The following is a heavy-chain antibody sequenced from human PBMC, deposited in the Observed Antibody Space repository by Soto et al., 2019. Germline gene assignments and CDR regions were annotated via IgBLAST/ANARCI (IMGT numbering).Heavy chain of an antibody. J-gene: IGHJ6*02. D-gene: IGHD5-18*01. V-gene: IGHV1-18*01. CDR3: ARDPTAIGYYYGLDV. CDR1: GYTFDSHA. Sequence: QIQLVQSGAELKKPGASVKVSCKASGYTFDSHAIGWVRQAPGQGLEWMGWISAYNGNTKYAQKFQGRVTMTTDTSRNTAYMELRSLRSDDTAVYYCARDPTAIGYYYGLDVWGQGTTVIVSS. CDR2: ISAYNGNT.